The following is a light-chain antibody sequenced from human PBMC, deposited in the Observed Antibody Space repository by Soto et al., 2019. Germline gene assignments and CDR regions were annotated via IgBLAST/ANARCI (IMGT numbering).Light chain of an antibody. V-gene: IGLV3-21*04. CDR2: YDS. CDR1: NIGNKR. J-gene: IGLJ1*01. Sequence: SYELTQPPSVSVAPEKTATITCGGNNIGNKRVHWYRQKPGQAPVVVISYDSDRPSGIPERFSGSNSGNTATLTISRVEDGDEADYYCQVWDIMTDNYVFGPGTKVTVL. CDR3: QVWDIMTDNYV.